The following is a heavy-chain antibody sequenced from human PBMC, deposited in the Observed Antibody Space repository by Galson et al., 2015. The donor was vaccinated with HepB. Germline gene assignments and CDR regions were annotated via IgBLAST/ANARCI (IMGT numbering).Heavy chain of an antibody. CDR1: GFTFSSYS. V-gene: IGHV3-21*01. J-gene: IGHJ6*02. CDR3: ARDNSGDYYYYYGMDV. D-gene: IGHD1-26*01. CDR2: ISSSSSYI. Sequence: SLRLSCAASGFTFSSYSMNWVRQAPGKGLEWVSSISSSSSYIYYADSVKGRFTISRDNAKNSLYLQMNSLRAEDTAVYYCARDNSGDYYYYYGMDVWGQGTTATVSS.